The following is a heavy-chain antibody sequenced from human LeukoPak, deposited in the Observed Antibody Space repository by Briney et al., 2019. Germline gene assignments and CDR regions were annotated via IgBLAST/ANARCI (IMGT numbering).Heavy chain of an antibody. V-gene: IGHV1-69*05. J-gene: IGHJ4*02. CDR1: GGTFSSYA. CDR3: ARDRKQQLVLDDY. Sequence: SVKVSCKASGGTFSSYAISWVRQAPGQGLEWMGGIIPIFGTANYAQKFQGRVTMTRDTSTSTVYMELSSLRSEDTAVYYCARDRKQQLVLDDYWGQGTLDTVSS. CDR2: IIPIFGTA. D-gene: IGHD6-13*01.